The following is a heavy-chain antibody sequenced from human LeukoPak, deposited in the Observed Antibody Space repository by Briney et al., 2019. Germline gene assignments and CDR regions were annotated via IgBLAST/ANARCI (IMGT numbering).Heavy chain of an antibody. J-gene: IGHJ2*01. CDR2: ISYDGSNK. Sequence: GGSLRLSCAASGFTVSSYGMHWVRQAPGKGLEWVAVISYDGSNKYYADSVKGRFTIPRDNSKNTLYLQMNSLRAEDTAVYYCAKGTYYYGSTESTGSWYFDLWGRGTLVTVSS. V-gene: IGHV3-30*18. D-gene: IGHD3-10*01. CDR1: GFTVSSYG. CDR3: AKGTYYYGSTESTGSWYFDL.